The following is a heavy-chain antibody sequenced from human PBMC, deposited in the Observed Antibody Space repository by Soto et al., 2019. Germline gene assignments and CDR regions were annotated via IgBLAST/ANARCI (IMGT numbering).Heavy chain of an antibody. CDR3: AKDWSYYDSSGYQAPYYYGMDV. CDR2: ISGSGGST. J-gene: IGHJ6*02. CDR1: GFTFSSYA. V-gene: IGHV3-23*01. D-gene: IGHD3-22*01. Sequence: GSLRLSCAASGFTFSSYAMSWVRQAPGKGLEWVSAISGSGGSTYYADSVKGRFTISRDNSKNTLYLQMNSLRAEDTAVYYCAKDWSYYDSSGYQAPYYYGMDVWGQGTTVTVSS.